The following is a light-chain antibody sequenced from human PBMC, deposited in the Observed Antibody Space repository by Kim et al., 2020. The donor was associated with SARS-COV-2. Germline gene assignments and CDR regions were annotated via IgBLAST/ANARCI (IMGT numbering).Light chain of an antibody. Sequence: PEQTDRITCSGYKLEDKYVSWYQQKPGQSPVVVIYQDNQWPSGIPERFSGSNSGNTATLTISGTQAMDEADYYCQAWDSSTHNYVFGAGTKVTVL. CDR3: QAWDSSTHNYV. CDR2: QDN. J-gene: IGLJ1*01. CDR1: KLEDKY. V-gene: IGLV3-1*01.